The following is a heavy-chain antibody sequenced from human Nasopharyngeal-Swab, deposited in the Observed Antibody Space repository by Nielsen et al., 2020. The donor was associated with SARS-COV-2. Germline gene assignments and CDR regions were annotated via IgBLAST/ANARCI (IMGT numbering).Heavy chain of an antibody. CDR2: INPGGGSA. J-gene: IGHJ5*02. Sequence: ASVKVSCKASSYTFTRYYIHWVRQAPGQGLEWMGIINPGGGSARYSQNFQGRVTMTRDTSTNTVYMELYSLTSEDTAVYYCARGGDPREVVAATDFFDPWGQGTLVTVSS. CDR3: ARGGDPREVVAATDFFDP. D-gene: IGHD2-15*01. V-gene: IGHV1-46*01. CDR1: SYTFTRYY.